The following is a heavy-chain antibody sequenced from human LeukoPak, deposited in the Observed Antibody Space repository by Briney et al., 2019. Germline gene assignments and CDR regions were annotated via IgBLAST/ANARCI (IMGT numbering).Heavy chain of an antibody. V-gene: IGHV4-34*01. CDR1: GGSFSGYD. J-gene: IGHJ3*02. D-gene: IGHD1-26*01. Sequence: SETLSLTCAVYGGSFSGYDWSWIRQPPGKGLEWIGEINHSGSTNYNPSLKRRVKISVDKSKNQFSLKLSSVNAADGAVFYDAKSDSGSYFISFDIWGQGTMVTVSS. CDR2: INHSGST. CDR3: AKSDSGSYFISFDI.